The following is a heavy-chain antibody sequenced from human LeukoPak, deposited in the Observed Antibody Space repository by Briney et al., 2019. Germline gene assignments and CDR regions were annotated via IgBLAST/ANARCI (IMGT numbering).Heavy chain of an antibody. CDR3: AGLLWFGELLFDY. D-gene: IGHD3-10*01. V-gene: IGHV4-59*01. CDR2: IYYSGST. CDR1: GDSINNFY. J-gene: IGHJ4*02. Sequence: SETLSLTCAVSGDSINNFYWSWIRQPPGKGLQWIGYIYYSGSTNYSPSLKSRVTISVDTSKNQFSLTLSSVTAADTAVYYCAGLLWFGELLFDYWGQGTLVTVSS.